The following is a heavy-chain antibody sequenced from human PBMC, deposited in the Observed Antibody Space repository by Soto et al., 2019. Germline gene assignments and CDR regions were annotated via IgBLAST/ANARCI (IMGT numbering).Heavy chain of an antibody. CDR3: ARDSLGIAVLGTGRSKNNWFDP. D-gene: IGHD6-19*01. CDR1: GGSFSGYY. CDR2: INHSGST. V-gene: IGHV4-34*01. Sequence: QVQLQQWGAGLLKPSETLSLTCAVYGGSFSGYYWSWIRQPPGKGLEWIGEINHSGSTNYNPSLKSRVTISIDTSKNQFSLKPSSVTAADTAIYYCARDSLGIAVLGTGRSKNNWFDPWGQGTLVTVSS. J-gene: IGHJ5*02.